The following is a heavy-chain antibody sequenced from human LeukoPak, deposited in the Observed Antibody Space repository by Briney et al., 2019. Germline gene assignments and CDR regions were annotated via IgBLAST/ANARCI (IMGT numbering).Heavy chain of an antibody. D-gene: IGHD6-19*01. J-gene: IGHJ4*02. Sequence: GGSLRLSCAVSGFTVSSNYMSWVRQAPGKGLEWVSVIYSGDTTYYADSVKGRFTISRDNSENTLYLQMNTLRAEDTAVYYCASTGYSSGWYYRPLDYWGQGTLVTVSS. V-gene: IGHV3-53*01. CDR1: GFTVSSNY. CDR3: ASTGYSSGWYYRPLDY. CDR2: IYSGDTT.